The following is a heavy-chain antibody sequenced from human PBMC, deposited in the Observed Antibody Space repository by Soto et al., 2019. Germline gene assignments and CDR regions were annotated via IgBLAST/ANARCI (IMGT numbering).Heavy chain of an antibody. J-gene: IGHJ6*02. Sequence: ASVKVSCKASGGTFSSYAISWVRQAPGQGLEWMGGIIPIFGTANYAQKFQGRVTITADESTSTAYMELSSLRSEDTAVYYCARAFKGDIVATITLCYYGMDVWGQGTTVTVSS. CDR1: GGTFSSYA. D-gene: IGHD5-12*01. V-gene: IGHV1-69*13. CDR2: IIPIFGTA. CDR3: ARAFKGDIVATITLCYYGMDV.